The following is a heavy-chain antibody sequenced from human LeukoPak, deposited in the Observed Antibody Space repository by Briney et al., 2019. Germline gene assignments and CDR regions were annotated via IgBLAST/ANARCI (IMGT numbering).Heavy chain of an antibody. V-gene: IGHV4-59*01. J-gene: IGHJ3*02. D-gene: IGHD3-3*01. Sequence: SETLSLTCTVSGGSISSYYWNWIRQPPGKGLEFIGYIYYSGSTNYNPSLKSRVTISVDTSKNQFSLKLSSVTAADTAVYYCARDPGDFWSGYYSRAFDIWGQGTMVTVSS. CDR2: IYYSGST. CDR3: ARDPGDFWSGYYSRAFDI. CDR1: GGSISSYY.